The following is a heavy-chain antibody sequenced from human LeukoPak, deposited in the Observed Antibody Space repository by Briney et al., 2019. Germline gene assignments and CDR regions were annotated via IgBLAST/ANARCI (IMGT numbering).Heavy chain of an antibody. V-gene: IGHV5-51*01. CDR1: GYSFTNYW. D-gene: IGHD3-3*01. CDR3: ALRPGPHLWSGYS. J-gene: IGHJ4*02. Sequence: ESLQISCKGSGYSFTNYWIGWVRQLPGKGLEWMGIIYPGDSDTRYSPSFQGQVTISADKSISTAYLQWSSLKASDTAMYYCALRPGPHLWSGYSWGQGTLVTVSS. CDR2: IYPGDSDT.